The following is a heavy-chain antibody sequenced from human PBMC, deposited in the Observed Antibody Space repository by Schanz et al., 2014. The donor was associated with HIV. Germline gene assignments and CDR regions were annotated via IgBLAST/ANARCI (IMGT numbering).Heavy chain of an antibody. J-gene: IGHJ5*02. CDR2: MNPKSGNT. CDR3: ARDLRVVPAASDNWFDP. V-gene: IGHV1-8*01. CDR1: GYTFTSYD. Sequence: QVQLVQSGAELKKPGASVKVSCKASGYTFTSYDINWVRQVPGQGLEWMGWMNPKSGNTGYAHKFQGRVTMTRNTSINTAYMELTSLRSEDTAVYYCARDLRVVPAASDNWFDPWGQGTLVTVSS. D-gene: IGHD2-2*01.